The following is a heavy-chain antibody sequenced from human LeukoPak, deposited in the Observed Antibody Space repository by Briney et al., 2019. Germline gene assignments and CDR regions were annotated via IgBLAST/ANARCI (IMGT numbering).Heavy chain of an antibody. CDR2: MNPNSGNT. CDR3: ARSGITYYDILTGYRFPFDP. CDR1: GYTFTSYD. D-gene: IGHD3-9*01. Sequence: ASVKVSCKASGYTFTSYDINWVRQATGQGLEWMGWMNPNSGNTGYAQKFQGRVTMTRNTSISTAYMELSSLRSEDTAVYYCARSGITYYDILTGYRFPFDPWGQGTLVTVSS. V-gene: IGHV1-8*01. J-gene: IGHJ5*02.